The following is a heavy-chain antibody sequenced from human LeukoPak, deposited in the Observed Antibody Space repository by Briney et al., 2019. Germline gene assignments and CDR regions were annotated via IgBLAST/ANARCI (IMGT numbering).Heavy chain of an antibody. CDR2: IYHSGST. CDR3: ARATYYYDSGTYQVFDI. Sequence: SETLSLTCAVSGGSISSGGYSWSWIRQPPGKGLEWIGYIYHSGSTYYNPSLKSRVTISVDRSKNQFSLKLSSVTAADTAVYYCARATYYYDSGTYQVFDIWGQGTMVTVSS. J-gene: IGHJ3*02. V-gene: IGHV4-30-2*01. D-gene: IGHD3-10*01. CDR1: GGSISSGGYS.